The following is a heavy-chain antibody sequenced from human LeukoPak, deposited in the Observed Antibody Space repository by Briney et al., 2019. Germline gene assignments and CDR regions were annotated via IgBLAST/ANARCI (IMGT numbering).Heavy chain of an antibody. CDR2: INHSGST. D-gene: IGHD2-2*01. Sequence: SETLSVTCAVYGGSFTGYYWSWIRQPRGKGLEWIGEINHSGSTNYNPSLKSRVTISVDTSKNQFSLKLSSVTAADTAVYYCARGTALSDYYYMDVWGKGTTVTVSS. CDR3: ARGTALSDYYYMDV. J-gene: IGHJ6*03. V-gene: IGHV4-34*01. CDR1: GGSFTGYY.